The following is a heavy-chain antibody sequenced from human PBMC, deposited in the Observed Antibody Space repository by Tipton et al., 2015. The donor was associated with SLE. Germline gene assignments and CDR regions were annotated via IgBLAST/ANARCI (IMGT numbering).Heavy chain of an antibody. Sequence: LSLTCTVSGDSITNHYWSWIRQPPGKGLEWVSGISGSGDSTYSGDSVKGRFTISRDNSKKTLYLQMNSLRVEDTAIYYCAKAQGVIVPNDAFDFGGQGTMVTVSS. CDR2: ISGSGDST. CDR1: GDSITNHY. J-gene: IGHJ3*01. V-gene: IGHV3-23*01. D-gene: IGHD2/OR15-2a*01. CDR3: AKAQGVIVPNDAFDF.